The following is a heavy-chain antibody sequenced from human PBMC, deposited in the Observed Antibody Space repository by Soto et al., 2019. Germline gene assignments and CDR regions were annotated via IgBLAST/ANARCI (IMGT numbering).Heavy chain of an antibody. Sequence: GRFTISRDNSRDTLYLQMGSLRPEDMAVYYCARDGRAMNDYWGQGTLVTVSS. CDR3: ARDGRAMNDY. V-gene: IGHV3-64*01. J-gene: IGHJ4*02. D-gene: IGHD5-18*01.